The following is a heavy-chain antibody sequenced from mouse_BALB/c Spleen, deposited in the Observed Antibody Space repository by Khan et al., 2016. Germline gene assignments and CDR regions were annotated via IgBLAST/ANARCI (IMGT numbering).Heavy chain of an antibody. J-gene: IGHJ3*01. CDR3: ARSFGYRGFAY. Sequence: EVQLQESGPGLVKHSQSLSLTCTVTGYSITSDYAWNWIRQFPGNKLEWMGYISYSGSTNYNPSLKSRVSITRDTSKNQVFLQLNSVTTEDTATYYCARSFGYRGFAYWGQGTLVTVSA. D-gene: IGHD2-2*01. CDR2: ISYSGST. V-gene: IGHV3-2*02. CDR1: GYSITSDYA.